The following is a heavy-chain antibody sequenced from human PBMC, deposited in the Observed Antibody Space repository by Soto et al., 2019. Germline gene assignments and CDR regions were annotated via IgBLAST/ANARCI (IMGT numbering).Heavy chain of an antibody. V-gene: IGHV4-31*03. CDR3: ASGHDAYKVRY. J-gene: IGHJ4*02. CDR1: GGSISSGGTGSY. CDR2: IYYTGNT. D-gene: IGHD1-1*01. Sequence: QVQLQESGPGLVKPSQTLSLTCTVSGGSISSGGTGSYWTWIRQLPGKGLEWIGYIYYTGNTYYTPSLKSRPTISIDTSENQFSLKLTSVTAAYSAVYFCASGHDAYKVRYWGQGTLVTVSS.